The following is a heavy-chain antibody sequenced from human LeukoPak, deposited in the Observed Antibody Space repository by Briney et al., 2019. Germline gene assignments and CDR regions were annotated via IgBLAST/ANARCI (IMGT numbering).Heavy chain of an antibody. D-gene: IGHD3-22*01. J-gene: IGHJ4*02. CDR2: INHSGST. Sequence: PSETLSLTCAFYGGSFSGYYWSWIRQPPGKGLEWIGEINHSGSTNYNPPLKRRVAISVETSKNQFSLKLSSVTAADTAVYYCASPPMDYYDSSGYSLSDFWGQGTLVTISS. CDR3: ASPPMDYYDSSGYSLSDF. V-gene: IGHV4-34*01. CDR1: GGSFSGYY.